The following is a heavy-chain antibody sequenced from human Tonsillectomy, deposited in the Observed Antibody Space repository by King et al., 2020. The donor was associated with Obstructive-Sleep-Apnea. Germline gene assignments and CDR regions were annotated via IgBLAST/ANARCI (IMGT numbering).Heavy chain of an antibody. CDR2: INSDGSST. V-gene: IGHV3-74*01. Sequence: VQLVESGGGLVQPGGSLRLSCAASGFTLSSYWMHWVRQAPGKGLVWVSRINSDGSSTRYADSVKGRFTISRDNAKNTLYLQMNSLRAEDTVVYYCARDLLGYCSGGSCYSGEDYWGQGTLVTVSS. D-gene: IGHD2-15*01. J-gene: IGHJ4*02. CDR1: GFTLSSYW. CDR3: ARDLLGYCSGGSCYSGEDY.